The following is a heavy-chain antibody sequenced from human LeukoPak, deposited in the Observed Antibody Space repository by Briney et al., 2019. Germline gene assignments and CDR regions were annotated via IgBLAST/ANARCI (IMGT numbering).Heavy chain of an antibody. CDR2: IYSGGGT. V-gene: IGHV3-66*01. Sequence: PGGSLRLSCAASGFTFSSYSMNWVRQAPGKGLEWVSVIYSGGGTYYADSVNGRFTISRDNSKNTLYLQMNSLRAEDTAVYYCAKESHGTNDYWGQGTLVTVSS. D-gene: IGHD1-7*01. CDR1: GFTFSSYS. J-gene: IGHJ4*02. CDR3: AKESHGTNDY.